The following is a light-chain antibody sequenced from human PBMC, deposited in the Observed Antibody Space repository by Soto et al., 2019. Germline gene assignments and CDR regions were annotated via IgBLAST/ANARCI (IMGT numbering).Light chain of an antibody. J-gene: IGKJ5*01. Sequence: IQLTQSPSSLSASVGDRVTITCRASQGISSYLAWYQQKPGKTPKLLIYAASTLQSGVPSRFSGSGSGTDFTLTISSLQPEDVATYHCQQLNSYPITFGQGTRLEIK. V-gene: IGKV1-9*01. CDR1: QGISSY. CDR2: AAS. CDR3: QQLNSYPIT.